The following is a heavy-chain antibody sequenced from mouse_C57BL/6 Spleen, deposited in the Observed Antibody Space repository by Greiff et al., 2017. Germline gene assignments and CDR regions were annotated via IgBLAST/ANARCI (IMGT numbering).Heavy chain of an antibody. V-gene: IGHV1-49*01. CDR1: YFAFMASA. Sequence: LQQSGAELVRPGSSVKLSCTASYFAFMASAMHWVKQRPGHGLEWIGCFTMYSDATEYSENFKGKATLTANTSSSTAYMEFSSLTSEDSAVYYCARCDGCAMDYWGQGTGVTVSS. CDR3: ARCDGCAMDY. J-gene: IGHJ4*01. D-gene: IGHD1-1*01. CDR2: FTMYSDAT.